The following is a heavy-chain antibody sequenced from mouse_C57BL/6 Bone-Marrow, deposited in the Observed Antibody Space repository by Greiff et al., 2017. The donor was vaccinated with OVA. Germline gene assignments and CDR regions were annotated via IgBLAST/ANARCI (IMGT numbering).Heavy chain of an antibody. J-gene: IGHJ2*01. CDR3: ARDRYGKGYFDY. Sequence: EVQGVESGGGLVKPGGSLKLSCAASGFPFSSYAMSWVRQTPEKRLEWVATISDGGSYTYYPDNVKGRFTISRDNAKNNLYLQMSHLKSEDTAMYYGARDRYGKGYFDYWGQGTTLTVSS. V-gene: IGHV5-4*01. CDR2: ISDGGSYT. D-gene: IGHD2-14*01. CDR1: GFPFSSYA.